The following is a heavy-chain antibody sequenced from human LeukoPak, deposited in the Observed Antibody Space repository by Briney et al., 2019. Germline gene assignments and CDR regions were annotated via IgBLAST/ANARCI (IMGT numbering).Heavy chain of an antibody. CDR3: ARAIRLYGDYSFDP. CDR1: GGSFSGYY. Sequence: SETLSLTCAVYGGSFSGYYWSWIRQPPGKGLEWIGEINHSGSTNYNPSLKSRVTISVDTSKNQFSLKLSSVTAADTAVYYCARAIRLYGDYSFDPWGQGTLVTVS. D-gene: IGHD4-17*01. CDR2: INHSGST. V-gene: IGHV4-34*01. J-gene: IGHJ5*02.